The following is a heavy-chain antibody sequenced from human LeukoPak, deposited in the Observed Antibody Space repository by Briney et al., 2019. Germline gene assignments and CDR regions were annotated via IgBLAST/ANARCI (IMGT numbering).Heavy chain of an antibody. V-gene: IGHV3-23*01. Sequence: PGGSLRLSCAASGFTFSIDAMTWVRQAPGKGLQWVSAISGSGGSTYYGDSVKGRFTISRDNSKNMMYLQMNSLRVEHTAVYYCARDSSGWSKNYWGQGTLVTVSS. CDR1: GFTFSIDA. CDR3: ARDSSGWSKNY. CDR2: ISGSGGST. D-gene: IGHD6-19*01. J-gene: IGHJ4*02.